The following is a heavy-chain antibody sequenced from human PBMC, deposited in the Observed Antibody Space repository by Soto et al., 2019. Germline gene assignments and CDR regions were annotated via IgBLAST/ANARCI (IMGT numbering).Heavy chain of an antibody. CDR1: GGSISSGGYS. Sequence: SDTLSLTCAVSGGSISSGGYSWSWIRQPPGKGLEWIGYIYYSGRTYYNPSLKSRLSISGDTSKNQFPLKLSSVTAADTAVYYCVRVPGPWGQGTLVTVSS. CDR3: VRVPGP. J-gene: IGHJ5*02. V-gene: IGHV4-31*11. CDR2: IYYSGRT.